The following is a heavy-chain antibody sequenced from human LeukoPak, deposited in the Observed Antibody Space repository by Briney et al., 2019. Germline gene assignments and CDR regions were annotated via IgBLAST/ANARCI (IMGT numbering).Heavy chain of an antibody. V-gene: IGHV4-39*01. CDR2: IYYNGST. CDR3: ARISGPGDY. CDR1: GGSISSSSYY. D-gene: IGHD3-10*01. J-gene: IGHJ4*02. Sequence: PSETLSLTCTVSGGSISSSSYYWGWIRQPPGKGLEWIGSIYYNGSTYYNPSLKSRVTISVDTSKNQFSLKLSSVTAADTAVYYCARISGPGDYWGQGTLVTVSS.